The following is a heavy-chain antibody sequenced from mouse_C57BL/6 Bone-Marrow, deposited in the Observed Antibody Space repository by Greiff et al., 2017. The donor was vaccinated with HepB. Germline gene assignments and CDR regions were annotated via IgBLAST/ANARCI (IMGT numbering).Heavy chain of an antibody. V-gene: IGHV5-12*01. D-gene: IGHD3-2*02. J-gene: IGHJ3*01. Sequence: EVKLVESGGGLVQPGGSLKLSCAASGFTFSDYYMYWVRQTPEKRLEWVAYISNGGGSTYYPDTVKGRFTISRDNAKNTLYLQMSRLKSEDTAMYYCARHRGQLRSAWFAYWGQGTLVTVSA. CDR1: GFTFSDYY. CDR3: ARHRGQLRSAWFAY. CDR2: ISNGGGST.